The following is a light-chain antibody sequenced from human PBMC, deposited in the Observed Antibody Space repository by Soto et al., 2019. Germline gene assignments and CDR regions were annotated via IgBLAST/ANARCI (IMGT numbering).Light chain of an antibody. CDR3: QQRTHWPPT. CDR2: DAS. V-gene: IGKV3-11*01. J-gene: IGKJ4*01. CDR1: QSVSSY. Sequence: EIVLTQSPATLSLSPGERGTLSCRASQSVSSYLGWYQQKPGQAPRLLIYDASNRATGIPARFSGSGSGTDFTLTISSLEPEDLAVYYCQQRTHWPPTFGGGTKVEIK.